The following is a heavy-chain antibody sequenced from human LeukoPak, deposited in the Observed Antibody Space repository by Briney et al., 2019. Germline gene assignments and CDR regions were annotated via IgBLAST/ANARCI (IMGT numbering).Heavy chain of an antibody. CDR2: VYHSGST. CDR1: GYSISSDY. V-gene: IGHV4-38-2*01. J-gene: IGHJ4*02. D-gene: IGHD1-26*01. Sequence: SETLSLTCAVSGYSISSDYWGWIRPPPGKGLEWIGNVYHSGSTYKNPSLKSRVSISLDTSNNQFSLKLTSVTAADTAIYYCARLSGAPVRHPIYHFDYWGQGTLVTVSS. CDR3: ARLSGAPVRHPIYHFDY.